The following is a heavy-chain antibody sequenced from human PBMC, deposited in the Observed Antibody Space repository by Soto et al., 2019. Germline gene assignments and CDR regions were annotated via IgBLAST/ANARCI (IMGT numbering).Heavy chain of an antibody. CDR3: ARSLNYDFWSGYDY. CDR2: IIPIFGTA. V-gene: IGHV1-69*01. Sequence: QVQLVQSGAEVQKPGSSVKVSCKSSVGTFSSYAISWVRQAPGQGLEWMGGIIPIFGTANYAQKFQGRVTITADESTSTAYMELSSLRSEDTAVYYCARSLNYDFWSGYDYWGQGTLVTVSS. CDR1: VGTFSSYA. D-gene: IGHD3-3*01. J-gene: IGHJ4*02.